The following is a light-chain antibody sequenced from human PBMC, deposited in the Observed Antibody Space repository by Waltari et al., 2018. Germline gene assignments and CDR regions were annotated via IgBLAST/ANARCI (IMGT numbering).Light chain of an antibody. V-gene: IGKV3-20*01. Sequence: EIVLTQSPGTLSLSPGERATLSCRASQSVSRFLAWYQQKPGQAPRLLISGASSRATGIPDRFSGSGSGTEFSLTISRLEPEDFAVYYCQKYDRLPATFGQGTKVEIK. J-gene: IGKJ1*01. CDR2: GAS. CDR3: QKYDRLPAT. CDR1: QSVSRF.